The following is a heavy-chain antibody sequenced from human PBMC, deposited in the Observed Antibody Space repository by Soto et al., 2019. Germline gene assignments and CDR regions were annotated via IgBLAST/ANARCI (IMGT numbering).Heavy chain of an antibody. CDR2: ISGSGGST. CDR1: GFTFSSYA. Sequence: EVQLLESGGGLVQPGGSLRLSCAASGFTFSSYAMSWVRQAPGKGLEWVSAISGSGGSTYYADSVKGRFTISRDNSKNTLYLQMNRLRAEDTAVYYCAKDSASITMIVGGAFDIWGQGTMVTVSS. J-gene: IGHJ3*02. CDR3: AKDSASITMIVGGAFDI. D-gene: IGHD3-22*01. V-gene: IGHV3-23*01.